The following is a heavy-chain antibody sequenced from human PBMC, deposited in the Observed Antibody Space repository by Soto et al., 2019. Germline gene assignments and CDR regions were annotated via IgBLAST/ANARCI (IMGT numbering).Heavy chain of an antibody. D-gene: IGHD5-12*01. CDR2: VKQDESQK. V-gene: IGHV3-7*01. J-gene: IGHJ4*02. CDR1: GFTFSSYW. CDR3: ARSSEYSGYDIDY. Sequence: GGALRLSCAASGFTFSSYWMCWVRPAPGKGLEWVANVKQDESQKYYVDSVKGRFTISRDNAKNSLFLQMNSLRAEDTAVYYCARSSEYSGYDIDYWGQGTPVTVSS.